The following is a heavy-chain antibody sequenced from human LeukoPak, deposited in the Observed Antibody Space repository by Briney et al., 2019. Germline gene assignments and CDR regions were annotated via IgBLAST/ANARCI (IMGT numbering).Heavy chain of an antibody. Sequence: ASVKVSCKASGYTFTSYGISWVRQAPGQGLEWMGWMNPNSGNTGYAQKFQGRVTITRNTSIRTAYMELSSLRSEDTAVYYCARGASRSFDYWGQGTLVTVSS. CDR1: GYTFTSYG. J-gene: IGHJ4*02. CDR2: MNPNSGNT. CDR3: ARGASRSFDY. V-gene: IGHV1-8*03.